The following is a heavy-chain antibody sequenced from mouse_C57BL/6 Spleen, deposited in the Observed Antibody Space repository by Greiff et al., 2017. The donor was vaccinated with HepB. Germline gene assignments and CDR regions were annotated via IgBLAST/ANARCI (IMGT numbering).Heavy chain of an antibody. J-gene: IGHJ2*01. CDR2: ISYDGSN. Sequence: LVESGPGLVKPSQSLSLTCSVTGYSITSGYYWNWIRQFPGNKLEWMGYISYDGSNNYNPSLKNRISITRDTSKNQFFLKLNSVTTEDTATYYCARGDWEGDYWGQGTTLTVSS. CDR1: GYSITSGYY. CDR3: ARGDWEGDY. V-gene: IGHV3-6*01. D-gene: IGHD4-1*01.